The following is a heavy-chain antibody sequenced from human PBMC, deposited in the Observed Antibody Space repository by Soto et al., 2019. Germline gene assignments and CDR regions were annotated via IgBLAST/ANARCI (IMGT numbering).Heavy chain of an antibody. CDR3: ARDRTMYYYDSSGYADAFDI. V-gene: IGHV1-18*04. J-gene: IGHJ3*02. CDR2: ISANNGNT. Sequence: QVQLVQSGAEVKKPGASVKVSCKASGYTFTSYGISWVRQAPGQGLEGRGWISANNGNTNYAQKLQGRVTMTKNTSTSTAYMELRSLRSDDTAVYYCARDRTMYYYDSSGYADAFDIWGQGTMVTVSS. CDR1: GYTFTSYG. D-gene: IGHD3-22*01.